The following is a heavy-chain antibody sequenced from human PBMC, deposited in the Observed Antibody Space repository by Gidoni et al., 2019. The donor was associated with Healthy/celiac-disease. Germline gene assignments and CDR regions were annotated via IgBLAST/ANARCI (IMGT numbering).Heavy chain of an antibody. D-gene: IGHD6-19*01. CDR2: ISWNSVSI. J-gene: IGHJ3*02. CDR3: AKDREQWLGSAFDI. CDR1: GFTFDDYA. V-gene: IGHV3-9*01. Sequence: EVQLVESGGGLVQPGRSLRLSCAASGFTFDDYAMHWVRQAPGKGLEWVSGISWNSVSIGYADSVKGRFTISRDNAKNSLYLQMNSLRAEDTALYYCAKDREQWLGSAFDIWGQGTMVTVSS.